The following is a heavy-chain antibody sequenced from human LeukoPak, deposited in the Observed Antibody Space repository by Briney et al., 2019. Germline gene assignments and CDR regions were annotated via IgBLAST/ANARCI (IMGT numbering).Heavy chain of an antibody. Sequence: GRSLRLSCAASGFTFSSYGMHWVRQAPGKGLEWVAVIWYDGSNKYYADSVKGRFTISRDNFKNTLYLQMNSLRAEDTAVYYCAKPTAPPGPDAFDIWGQGTMVTVSS. D-gene: IGHD4-17*01. CDR2: IWYDGSNK. V-gene: IGHV3-33*06. CDR1: GFTFSSYG. J-gene: IGHJ3*02. CDR3: AKPTAPPGPDAFDI.